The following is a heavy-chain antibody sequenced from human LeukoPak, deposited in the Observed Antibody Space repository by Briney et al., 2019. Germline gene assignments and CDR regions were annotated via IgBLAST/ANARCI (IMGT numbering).Heavy chain of an antibody. CDR1: GFTVSSNY. J-gene: IGHJ4*02. Sequence: PGRSLRLSCAASGFTVSSNYMSWVRQAPGKGLEWVSIIYSGGSTFYADSVKGRFTISRDNSKNTLYLQMNSLRLEDAAVYFCARAPVTSCRGAYCYPFDYWGQGTQVTVSS. CDR2: IYSGGST. D-gene: IGHD2-21*01. CDR3: ARAPVTSCRGAYCYPFDY. V-gene: IGHV3-53*01.